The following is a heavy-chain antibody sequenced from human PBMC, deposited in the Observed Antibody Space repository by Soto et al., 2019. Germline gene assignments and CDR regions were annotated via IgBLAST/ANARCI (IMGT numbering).Heavy chain of an antibody. CDR3: ARVVAAAGSFDY. Sequence: SETLSLTCTVSGGSISSGGYYWSWIRQHPGKGLEWIGYIYYSGSTYYNPSLKSRVTISVDTSKNQFSLKLSSVTAADTAVYYCARVVAAAGSFDYWGQGTLVTVSS. J-gene: IGHJ4*02. V-gene: IGHV4-31*03. D-gene: IGHD6-13*01. CDR1: GGSISSGGYY. CDR2: IYYSGST.